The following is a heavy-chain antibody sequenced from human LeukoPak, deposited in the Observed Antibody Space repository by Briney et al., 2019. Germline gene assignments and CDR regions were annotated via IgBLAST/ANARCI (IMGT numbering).Heavy chain of an antibody. J-gene: IGHJ6*02. CDR3: AREVRSSSWLYVVTPRTYYYYGMDV. V-gene: IGHV3-7*01. D-gene: IGHD6-13*01. CDR1: GFTFSSYW. CDR2: IKQDGSGK. Sequence: GGSLRLSCAASGFTFSSYWMSWVRQAPGKGLEWVANIKQDGSGKYYVDSVKGRFTISRDNAKNSLYLQMNSLRAEDTAVYYCAREVRSSSWLYVVTPRTYYYYGMDVWGQGTTVTVSS.